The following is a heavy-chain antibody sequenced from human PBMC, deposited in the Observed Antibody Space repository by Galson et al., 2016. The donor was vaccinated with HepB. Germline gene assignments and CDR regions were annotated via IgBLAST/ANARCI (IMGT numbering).Heavy chain of an antibody. CDR3: ATDVLGLFDY. CDR2: IVPIFDAP. CDR1: GYTFTSYG. Sequence: SVKVSCKASGYTFTSYGISWVRQAPGQGLEWMGGIVPIFDAPNYARKFQGRVTITADTSTSTAYMELDSLTSEDTAVYFCATDVLGLFDYWGQGTLVTVSS. V-gene: IGHV1-69*06. D-gene: IGHD3-16*01. J-gene: IGHJ4*02.